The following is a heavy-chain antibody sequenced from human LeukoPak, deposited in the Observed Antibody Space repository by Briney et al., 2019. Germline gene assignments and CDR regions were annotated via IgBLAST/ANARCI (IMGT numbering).Heavy chain of an antibody. Sequence: GGSLRLSCAASGFTFSSYAMHWVRQAPGKGLEWVAVISYDGSNKYYADSVKGRFTISRDNSKNTLYLQMNSLRAEDTAVYYCARSYDFWSGFAVWGQGTLVTVSS. V-gene: IGHV3-30*04. CDR3: ARSYDFWSGFAV. CDR2: ISYDGSNK. J-gene: IGHJ4*02. CDR1: GFTFSSYA. D-gene: IGHD3-3*01.